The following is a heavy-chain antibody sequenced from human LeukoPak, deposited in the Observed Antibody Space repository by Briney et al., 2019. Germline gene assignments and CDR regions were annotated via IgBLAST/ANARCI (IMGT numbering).Heavy chain of an antibody. CDR2: INHSGST. V-gene: IGHV4-34*01. Sequence: PSETLSLTCAVYGGSFSGYYWSWIRQPPGKGLEWIGEINHSGSTNYNPSLKSRVTISVDTSKNQFSLKLSSVTAADTAVYYCARGPSVVVVAATDYYYYYYMDVWGKETTVTVSS. CDR1: GGSFSGYY. D-gene: IGHD2-15*01. J-gene: IGHJ6*03. CDR3: ARGPSVVVVAATDYYYYYYMDV.